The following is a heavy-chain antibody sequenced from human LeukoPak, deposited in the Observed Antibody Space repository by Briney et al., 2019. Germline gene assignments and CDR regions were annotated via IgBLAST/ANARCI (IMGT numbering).Heavy chain of an antibody. D-gene: IGHD4-11*01. Sequence: PSETLSLTCTVSGGSISSYYWSWIRQPPGKGLEWIGYIYYSGSTNYNPSLKSRVTISVDRSKNQFSLKLSSVTAADTAVYYCASSKVYYYYMDVWGKGTTVTVSS. V-gene: IGHV4-59*12. CDR1: GGSISSYY. CDR3: ASSKVYYYYMDV. CDR2: IYYSGST. J-gene: IGHJ6*03.